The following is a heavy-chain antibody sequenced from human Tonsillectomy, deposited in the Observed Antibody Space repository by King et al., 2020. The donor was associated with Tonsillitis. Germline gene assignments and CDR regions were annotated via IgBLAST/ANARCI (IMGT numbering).Heavy chain of an antibody. J-gene: IGHJ4*02. D-gene: IGHD5-12*01. CDR3: ARERVSGYRESYFDY. V-gene: IGHV4-38-2*02. CDR1: GYSISSGYY. CDR2: IYHSGST. Sequence: QLQESGPGLVKPSETLSLTCAVSGYSISSGYYWGWIRQPPGKGLEWIGSIYHSGSTYYNPSLKSRVTISVDTSKNQFSLKLTSVTAADTAVYYCARERVSGYRESYFDYWGQGTLVTVSS.